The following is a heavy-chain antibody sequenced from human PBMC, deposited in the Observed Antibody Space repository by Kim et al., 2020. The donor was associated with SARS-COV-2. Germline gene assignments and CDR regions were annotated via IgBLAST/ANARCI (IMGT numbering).Heavy chain of an antibody. CDR3: AHSTFLGYRGVTPLDF. V-gene: IGHV2-5*02. J-gene: IGHJ6*02. CDR1: GFSLTTNGAS. CDR2: IYWDDEK. D-gene: IGHD3-10*01. Sequence: SGPTLVNPTETLTLTCTFSGFSLTTNGASLGWIRQAPGKALEWLALIYWDDEKRYTPSLKSRLSISKDTSKNQVVLTMTNLDPVDTATYFCAHSTFLGYRGVTPLDFWGQGTTVTVSS.